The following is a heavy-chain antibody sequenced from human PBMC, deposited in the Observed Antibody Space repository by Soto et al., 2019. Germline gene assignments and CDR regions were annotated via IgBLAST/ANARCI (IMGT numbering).Heavy chain of an antibody. CDR2: ISGSISST. Sequence: EVQLLESGGGLVQPGGSLRLSCAASGFTFNSCAMTWVRQAPGTGLEWVSTISGSISSTFYADSVNGRFTTSRDNSKNMLYLQMDGLRAEDTAVYYCAKDYIVTTIADAFDIWGQGTMVTVSS. V-gene: IGHV3-23*01. CDR3: AKDYIVTTIADAFDI. CDR1: GFTFNSCA. D-gene: IGHD5-12*01. J-gene: IGHJ3*02.